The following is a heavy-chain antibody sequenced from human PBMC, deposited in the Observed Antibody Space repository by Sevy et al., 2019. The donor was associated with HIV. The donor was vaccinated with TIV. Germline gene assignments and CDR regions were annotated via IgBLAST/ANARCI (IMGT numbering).Heavy chain of an antibody. V-gene: IGHV3-66*02. Sequence: GSLILSCAASGFTVSSNYMSWVRQAPGKGLDWVSLIYSGGGTDYADSVKGRFTISRDSSKNTLYLQMNSLRTEDTAVYYCARDGGYRLDWGQGTLVTVSS. CDR2: IYSGGGT. D-gene: IGHD2-2*01. CDR1: GFTVSSNY. CDR3: ARDGGYRLD. J-gene: IGHJ4*02.